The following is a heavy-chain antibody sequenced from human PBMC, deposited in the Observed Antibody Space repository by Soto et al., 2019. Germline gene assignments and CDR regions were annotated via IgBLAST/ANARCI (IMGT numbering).Heavy chain of an antibody. CDR1: GGSISSYY. D-gene: IGHD6-19*01. J-gene: IGHJ4*02. Sequence: PSETLSLTCTVSGGSISSYYWSWIRQPPGKGLEWIGYIYYSGSTYYNPSLKSRVTISVDTSKNQFSLKLSSVTAADTAVYYCASSSGHNFVYWGQGTLVTVSS. CDR3: ASSSGHNFVY. CDR2: IYYSGST. V-gene: IGHV4-59*06.